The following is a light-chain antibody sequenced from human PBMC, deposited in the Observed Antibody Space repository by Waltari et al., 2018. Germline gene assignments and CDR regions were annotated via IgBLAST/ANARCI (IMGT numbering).Light chain of an antibody. CDR2: EVS. J-gene: IGLJ2*01. CDR3: SSYRSSGVV. V-gene: IGLV2-14*01. CDR1: SSDVGGYNY. Sequence: QSALTQPASVSGSPGQSITISCTGTSSDVGGYNYVSWYQQHPGQAPKLMIYEVSNRPSGVSHRFSASKSGNTASLTISGLQAEDEADYFCSSYRSSGVVFGGGTKVTVL.